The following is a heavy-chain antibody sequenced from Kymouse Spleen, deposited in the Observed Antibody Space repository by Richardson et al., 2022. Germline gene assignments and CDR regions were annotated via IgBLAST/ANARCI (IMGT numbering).Heavy chain of an antibody. Sequence: EVQLVESGGGLVKPGGSLRLSCAASGFTFSNAWMSWVRQAPGKGLEWVGRIKSKTDGGTTDYAAPVKGRFTISRDDSKNTLYLQMNSLKTEDTAVYYCTHLVIAARPDYYYYGMDVWGQGTTVTVSS. V-gene: IGHV3-15*01. J-gene: IGHJ6*02. D-gene: IGHD6-6*01. CDR2: IKSKTDGGTT. CDR3: THLVIAARPDYYYYGMDV. CDR1: GFTFSNAW.